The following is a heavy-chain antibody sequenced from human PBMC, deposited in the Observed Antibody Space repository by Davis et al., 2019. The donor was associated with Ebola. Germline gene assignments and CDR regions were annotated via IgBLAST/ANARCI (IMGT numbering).Heavy chain of an antibody. V-gene: IGHV4-59*08. D-gene: IGHD5-24*01. CDR2: VSYSGST. CDR3: VKGETSFDF. J-gene: IGHJ4*02. CDR1: GGSISSYY. Sequence: PSETLSLTCTVSGGSISSYYWSWIRQTPGKGLEWIGHVSYSGSTNYNPSLKSRVTISVDTSKNQFSLRLRSVTAADTAVYYCVKGETSFDFWGQGTLVTVSS.